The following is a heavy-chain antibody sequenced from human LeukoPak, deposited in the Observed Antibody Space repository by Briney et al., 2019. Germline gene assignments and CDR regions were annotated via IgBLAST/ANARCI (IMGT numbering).Heavy chain of an antibody. CDR2: INWSGGRT. CDR3: ARDLTRTDN. CDR1: GFMFDDYG. V-gene: IGHV3-20*04. Sequence: PGVSLRLSCAASGFMFDDYGMSWVRQAPGKGLEWVSGINWSGGRTGYGDSLKGRFTISRDNAKNTLYLQMSSLRAEDTALYYCARDLTRTDNWGQGTLVTVSS. D-gene: IGHD1/OR15-1a*01. J-gene: IGHJ4*02.